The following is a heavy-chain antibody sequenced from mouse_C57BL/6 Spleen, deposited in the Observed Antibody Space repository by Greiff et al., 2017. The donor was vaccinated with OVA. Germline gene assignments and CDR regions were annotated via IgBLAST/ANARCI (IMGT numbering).Heavy chain of an antibody. CDR1: GYTFTSYW. J-gene: IGHJ3*01. CDR3: ARLYDGYYFAY. Sequence: QVQLQQPGAELVRPGSSVKLSCKASGYTFTSYWMHWVKQRPIQGLEWIGNIDPSDSETHYNQKFKDKATLTVDKSSSTAYMQLSSLTSEDSAVYYCARLYDGYYFAYWGQGTLVTVSA. V-gene: IGHV1-52*01. CDR2: IDPSDSET. D-gene: IGHD2-3*01.